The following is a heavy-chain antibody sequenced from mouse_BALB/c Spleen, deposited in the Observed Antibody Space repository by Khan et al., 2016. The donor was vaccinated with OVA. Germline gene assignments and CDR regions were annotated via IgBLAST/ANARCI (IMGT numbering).Heavy chain of an antibody. V-gene: IGHV9-3-1*01. CDR1: GYTFTNYG. D-gene: IGHD1-1*01. CDR3: ARPPYVCYTLDY. J-gene: IGHJ4*01. Sequence: QIQLVQSGPELKKPGETVKISCKASGYTFTNYGMNWVKQSPGKALKWMGWINTYTGEPTYADDFKGRFAFSLETSASTAYLQINNLKNEDTATYFGARPPYVCYTLDYWGQGTLVTVSS. CDR2: INTYTGEP.